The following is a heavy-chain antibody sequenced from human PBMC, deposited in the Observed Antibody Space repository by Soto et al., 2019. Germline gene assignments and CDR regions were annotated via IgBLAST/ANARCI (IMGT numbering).Heavy chain of an antibody. Sequence: PGGSLRLSCACSGFRLRDYWMSWVRQAPGKGLEWVANIKQDESDKYYVDSVKGRFTISRDNAKNALYLQMNSLRVEDTAVYYCAAYCYTMTCAHFHGYSWGQGTQVTVSS. J-gene: IGHJ5*02. D-gene: IGHD3-16*02. CDR3: AAYCYTMTCAHFHGYS. V-gene: IGHV3-7*03. CDR2: IKQDESDK. CDR1: GFRLRDYW.